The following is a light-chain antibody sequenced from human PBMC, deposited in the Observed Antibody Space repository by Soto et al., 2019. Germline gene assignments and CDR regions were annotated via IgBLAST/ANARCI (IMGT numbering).Light chain of an antibody. Sequence: QPVLTQSPSASASLGASVKLTCTLSSGHSSYAIAWHQQQPEKGPRYLMKINSDGSHSKGDGIPDRFSGSSSGAERYLTIASLQSEDEDDYYCQTWGTGIHVVFGGGTKLTVL. CDR3: QTWGTGIHVV. V-gene: IGLV4-69*01. CDR2: INSDGSH. J-gene: IGLJ2*01. CDR1: SGHSSYA.